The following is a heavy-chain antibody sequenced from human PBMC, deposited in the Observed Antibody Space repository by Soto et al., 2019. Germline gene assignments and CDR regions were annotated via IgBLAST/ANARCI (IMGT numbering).Heavy chain of an antibody. J-gene: IGHJ6*03. CDR3: ARAMMTDYYYYYMDV. CDR2: INPNSGGT. CDR1: GYTFTGYY. D-gene: IGHD2-21*02. Sequence: ASVKVSCKASGYTFTGYYMHWVRQAPGQGLEWMGWINPNSGGTNYAQKFQGWVTMTRDTSISTAYMERSRLRSDDTAVYYCARAMMTDYYYYYMDVWGKGTTVTVSS. V-gene: IGHV1-2*04.